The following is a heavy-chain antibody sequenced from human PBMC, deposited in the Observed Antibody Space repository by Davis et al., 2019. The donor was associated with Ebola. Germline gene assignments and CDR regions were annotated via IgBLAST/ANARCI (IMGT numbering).Heavy chain of an antibody. CDR3: ARIGRGYSAYEVDY. J-gene: IGHJ4*02. V-gene: IGHV4-34*01. D-gene: IGHD5-12*01. Sequence: SRVTISVDTSKNQFSLKLSSVTAADTAVYYCARIGRGYSAYEVDYWGQGTLVTVSS.